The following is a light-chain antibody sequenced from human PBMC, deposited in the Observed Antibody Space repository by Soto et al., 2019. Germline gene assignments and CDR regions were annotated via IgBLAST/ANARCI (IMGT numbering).Light chain of an antibody. CDR1: QSISIY. J-gene: IGKJ1*01. CDR2: AAS. V-gene: IGKV1-39*01. CDR3: QQSYSSPPT. Sequence: IQMPLSPSSLSASVEDRFTITVRASQSISIYLNWYQQKPGKAPKLLIYAASSLQSGVPSRFSGSGSGTDFTLTISSLQPEDFATYYCQQSYSSPPTFGQGTKVDIK.